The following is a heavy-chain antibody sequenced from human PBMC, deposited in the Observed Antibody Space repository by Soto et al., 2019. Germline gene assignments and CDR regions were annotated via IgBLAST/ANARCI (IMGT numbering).Heavy chain of an antibody. CDR1: GFAFSSYG. Sequence: QVQLVESGGGVVQPGRSLRLSCAASGFAFSSYGMHWVRQAPGKGLEWVAVISNDGSKEYYTDSVKGRFTISRDNSKNTQYLQINSLRAEDTGVYYCTKDQEPYLPLDPRGQGILVTVSS. J-gene: IGHJ5*02. D-gene: IGHD3-10*01. V-gene: IGHV3-30*18. CDR3: TKDQEPYLPLDP. CDR2: ISNDGSKE.